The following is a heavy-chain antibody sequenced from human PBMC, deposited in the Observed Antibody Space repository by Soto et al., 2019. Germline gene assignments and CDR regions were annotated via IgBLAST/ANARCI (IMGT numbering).Heavy chain of an antibody. Sequence: GGSLRLSCTGYGFDFGDYYMSWIRQAPGKGLEWVSYIDSGDGTTYYTDSVKGRFTISRDNAKKTVYLQMSSLRVEDTALYYCVRTYYSSTWFPFDRWGQGTLVTVSS. CDR3: VRTYYSSTWFPFDR. CDR1: GFDFGDYY. D-gene: IGHD3-10*01. V-gene: IGHV3-11*01. J-gene: IGHJ4*02. CDR2: IDSGDGTT.